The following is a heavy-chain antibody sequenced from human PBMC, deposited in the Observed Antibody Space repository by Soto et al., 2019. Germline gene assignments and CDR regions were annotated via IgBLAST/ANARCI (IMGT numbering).Heavy chain of an antibody. J-gene: IGHJ5*02. D-gene: IGHD6-13*01. CDR3: GRALDSWGGGDWFDP. Sequence: QVQLVQSGAEVKKPGASVKVSCKASGYTFTSYGISWVRQAPGQGLEWMGWISAYNGNTNYAQKPQGRVTRPTATPRSPAYRELGSRGSEDTAVFYCGRALDSWGGGDWFDPWGQGTLVTVSS. V-gene: IGHV1-18*01. CDR1: GYTFTSYG. CDR2: ISAYNGNT.